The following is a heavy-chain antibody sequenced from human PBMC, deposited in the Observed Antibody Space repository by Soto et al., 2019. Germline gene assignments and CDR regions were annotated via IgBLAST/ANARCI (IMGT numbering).Heavy chain of an antibody. D-gene: IGHD3-3*01. CDR3: TTGVFWSGPKQGDYYYYGMDV. Sequence: GGSLRLSCAASGFTFSNAWMNWVRQAPGKGLEWVGRIKSKTDGGTTDYAAPVKGRFTISRDDSKNTLYLQMNSLKTEDTAVYYCTTGVFWSGPKQGDYYYYGMDVWGQGTTVTVSS. J-gene: IGHJ6*02. CDR1: GFTFSNAW. CDR2: IKSKTDGGTT. V-gene: IGHV3-15*07.